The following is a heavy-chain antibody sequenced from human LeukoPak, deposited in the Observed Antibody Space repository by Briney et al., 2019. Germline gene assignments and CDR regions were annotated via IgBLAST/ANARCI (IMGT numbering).Heavy chain of an antibody. Sequence: GGSLRLSXAASGFTFNDYAMHWVRQAPGKGLEWVSGISRNSGSIYYADSVKGRFTISRDNAKNSLYLQMNSLRAEDMALYYCAKDRYISGWYYFDYWGQGTLVTVSS. CDR3: AKDRYISGWYYFDY. CDR2: ISRNSGSI. D-gene: IGHD6-19*01. J-gene: IGHJ4*02. V-gene: IGHV3-9*03. CDR1: GFTFNDYA.